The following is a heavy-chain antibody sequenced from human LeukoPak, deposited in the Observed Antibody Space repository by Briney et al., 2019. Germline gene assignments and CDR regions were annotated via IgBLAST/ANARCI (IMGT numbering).Heavy chain of an antibody. V-gene: IGHV3-23*01. Sequence: GGSLRLSCAASGFTFSGYVMSWVRQTPGKGLEWVSVISGSDGSTYYADSVKGRFTISRDNSKSTLYLQMNSLRAEDTAVYYCSKGRVTMVRGAIDAFDIWGQGTMVAVSS. D-gene: IGHD3-10*01. CDR3: SKGRVTMVRGAIDAFDI. CDR1: GFTFSGYV. CDR2: ISGSDGST. J-gene: IGHJ3*02.